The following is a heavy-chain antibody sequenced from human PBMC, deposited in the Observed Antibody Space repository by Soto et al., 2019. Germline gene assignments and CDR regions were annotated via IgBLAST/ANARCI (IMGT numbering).Heavy chain of an antibody. D-gene: IGHD3-10*01. Sequence: TLSLTCTVSGGSISSGDYYWSWIRQPPGKGLEWIGYIYYSGSTYYNPSLKSRVTISVDTSKNQFSLKLSSVTAADTAVYYCATGGTHGSGSYYVNYYYYGMDVWGQGTTVTVSS. CDR2: IYYSGST. V-gene: IGHV4-30-4*01. CDR1: GGSISSGDYY. CDR3: ATGGTHGSGSYYVNYYYYGMDV. J-gene: IGHJ6*02.